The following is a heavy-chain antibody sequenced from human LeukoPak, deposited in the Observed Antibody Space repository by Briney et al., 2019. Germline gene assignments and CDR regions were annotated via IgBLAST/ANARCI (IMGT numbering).Heavy chain of an antibody. CDR1: GYTFTGYY. V-gene: IGHV1-2*02. D-gene: IGHD4-17*01. Sequence: ASVKVSCKASGYTFTGYYMHWVRQAPGQGLEWMGWINPNSGGTNYAQKFQGRVTMTRDTSISTADMELSRLRSDDTAVYYCARAAVTTDWYFDLWGRGTLVTVSS. CDR2: INPNSGGT. J-gene: IGHJ2*01. CDR3: ARAAVTTDWYFDL.